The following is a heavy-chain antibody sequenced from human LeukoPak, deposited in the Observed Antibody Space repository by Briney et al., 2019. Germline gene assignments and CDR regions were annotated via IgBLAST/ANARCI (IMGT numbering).Heavy chain of an antibody. CDR3: ARDMGDYFDY. CDR2: ISGSGGST. D-gene: IGHD3-16*01. CDR1: GFTFSSYA. J-gene: IGHJ4*02. Sequence: PGGSLRLSCAASGFTFSSYAMSWVRQAPGKGLEWVSAISGSGGSTYYADSVKGRFTISRDNAKNSLYLQMNSLRAEDTAVYYCARDMGDYFDYWGQGTLVTVSS. V-gene: IGHV3-23*01.